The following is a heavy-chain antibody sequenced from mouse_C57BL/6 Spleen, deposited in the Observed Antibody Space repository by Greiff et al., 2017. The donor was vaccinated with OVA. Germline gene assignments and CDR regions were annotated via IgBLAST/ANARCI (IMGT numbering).Heavy chain of an antibody. CDR3: TVQLRSFAY. CDR1: GFTFSNYW. CDR2: IRLKSDNYAT. V-gene: IGHV6-3*01. D-gene: IGHD3-2*02. J-gene: IGHJ3*01. Sequence: EVMLVESGGGLVQPGGSMKLSCVASGFTFSNYWMNWVRQSPEKGLEWVAQIRLKSDNYATHYAESVKGRFTISRDDSKSSVYLQMNNLRAEDTGIYYCTVQLRSFAYWGQGTLVTVSA.